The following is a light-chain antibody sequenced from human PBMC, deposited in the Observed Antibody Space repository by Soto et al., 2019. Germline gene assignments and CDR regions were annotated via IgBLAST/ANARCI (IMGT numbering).Light chain of an antibody. Sequence: DIHMTQSPSTLSASVGDTVTITCRASQSISTSLAWYQQKPGKAPNLLISGASTLEEGVPSRFRGSGSGTEFTLTITSLQTDDFATYYCQQYITYSTFGQGTRVEIE. CDR1: QSISTS. V-gene: IGKV1-5*01. CDR2: GAS. CDR3: QQYITYST. J-gene: IGKJ1*01.